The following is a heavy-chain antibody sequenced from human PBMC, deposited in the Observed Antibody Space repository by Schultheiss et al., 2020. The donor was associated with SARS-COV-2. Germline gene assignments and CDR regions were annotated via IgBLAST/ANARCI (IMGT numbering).Heavy chain of an antibody. CDR3: ARGDFWSGYRKPYWYFDL. CDR2: INPNSGGT. Sequence: ASVKVSCKASGYTFTGYYMHWVRQAPGQGLEWMGWINPNSGGTNYAQKFQGRVTMTRDTSISTAYMELSRLRSDDTAVYYCARGDFWSGYRKPYWYFDLWGRGTLVTVSS. V-gene: IGHV1-2*02. CDR1: GYTFTGYY. D-gene: IGHD3-3*01. J-gene: IGHJ2*01.